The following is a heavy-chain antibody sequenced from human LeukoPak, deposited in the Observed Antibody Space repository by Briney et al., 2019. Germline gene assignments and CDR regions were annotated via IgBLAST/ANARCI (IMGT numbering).Heavy chain of an antibody. V-gene: IGHV4-38-2*02. CDR2: IYHSGST. Sequence: PSETLSLTCTVSGYSISSGYYWGCIRQPPGKGLEWIGSIYHSGSTYYNPSLKSRVTISVDTSKNQFSLKLSSVTAADTAVYYCARQFPNDAFDIWGQGTMVTVSS. CDR1: GYSISSGYY. CDR3: ARQFPNDAFDI. J-gene: IGHJ3*02.